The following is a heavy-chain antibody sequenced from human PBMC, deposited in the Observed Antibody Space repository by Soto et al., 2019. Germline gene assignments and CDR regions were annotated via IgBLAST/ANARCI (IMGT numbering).Heavy chain of an antibody. CDR1: GFIFSDYY. Sequence: QVQLEESGGGLVKPGGSLSLSCAASGFIFSDYYMSCIRQAPGQGLEWVSYGSSSGSTTYYADSVKGRFTISRDKAKKSLSLPMNSLRAEDTAVYYCARRKRAFDYWGQGTLVSVSS. CDR3: ARRKRAFDY. V-gene: IGHV3-11*01. CDR2: GSSSGSTT. J-gene: IGHJ4*02.